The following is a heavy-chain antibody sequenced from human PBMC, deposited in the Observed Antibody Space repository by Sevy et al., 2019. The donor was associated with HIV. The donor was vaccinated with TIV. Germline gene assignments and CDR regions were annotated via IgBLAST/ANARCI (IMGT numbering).Heavy chain of an antibody. V-gene: IGHV4-30-2*01. CDR1: GGSISSGGYS. Sequence: SETLSLTCAVSGGSISSGGYSWSWIRQPPGKGLEWVGKIPLSGRTYYNPSLKSRVTISVDRSKNQFSLKLSSVTAADTAVYYCAREGPAEYLTVDRGVMDAFDIWGQGTMVTVSS. CDR3: AREGPAEYLTVDRGVMDAFDI. D-gene: IGHD3-10*01. J-gene: IGHJ3*02. CDR2: IPLSGRT.